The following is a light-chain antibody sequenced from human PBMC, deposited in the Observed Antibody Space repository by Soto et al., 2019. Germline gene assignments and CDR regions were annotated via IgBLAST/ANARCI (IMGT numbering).Light chain of an antibody. V-gene: IGLV3-21*04. CDR3: QVWDSSPDPNCL. CDR1: NIGNTP. J-gene: IGLJ1*01. CDR2: YDN. Sequence: SYELTQPPSVSVAPGQTARITCGGNNIGNTPVHWYQQKPGQAPVLVIYYDNDRPSGIPERFSGSNSGNTATLTISGVEAAEEADYYCQVWDSSPDPNCLFGPGTKVTVL.